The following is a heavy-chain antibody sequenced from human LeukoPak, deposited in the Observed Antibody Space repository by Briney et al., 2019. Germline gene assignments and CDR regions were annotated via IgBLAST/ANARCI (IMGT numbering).Heavy chain of an antibody. CDR2: ISGSGGST. CDR3: AKDQGVVIIPEAAIDY. D-gene: IGHD3-3*01. V-gene: IGHV3-23*01. Sequence: PGGSLRLSCAASGLTFSSYAMSWVRQAPGKGLEWVSAISGSGGSTYYADSVKGRFTISRDNSKNTQYLQMNSLRAEDTAVYYCAKDQGVVIIPEAAIDYWGPGTLVTVSS. CDR1: GLTFSSYA. J-gene: IGHJ4*02.